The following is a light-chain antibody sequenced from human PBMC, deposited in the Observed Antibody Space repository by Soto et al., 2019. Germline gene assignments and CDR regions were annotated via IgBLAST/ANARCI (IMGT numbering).Light chain of an antibody. J-gene: IGLJ1*01. CDR1: SSDFGSYKF. V-gene: IGLV2-23*01. Sequence: QSVLTQPASVSGSPGQSVTISCTGTSSDFGSYKFVSWYQHHPGTVPKVIIYETSKRPSEVSDPFSGSKSANTASLTLSALPAEDEADYYRFSFTSTHTPVFGSGTKVTV. CDR2: ETS. CDR3: FSFTSTHTPV.